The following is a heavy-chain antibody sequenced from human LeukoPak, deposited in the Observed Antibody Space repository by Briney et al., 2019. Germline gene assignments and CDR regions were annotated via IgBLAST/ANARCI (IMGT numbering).Heavy chain of an antibody. CDR3: ARGLLSGSYFALYYFDY. CDR2: ISGSGDYT. D-gene: IGHD1-26*01. CDR1: GFTVSSNY. J-gene: IGHJ4*02. V-gene: IGHV3-21*01. Sequence: GGSLRLSCAASGFTVSSNYMSWVRQAPGKGLEWVSTISGSGDYTYYADSVKGRFTISGDNAKNSLYLQMNSLRAEDTAVYYCARGLLSGSYFALYYFDYWGQGTLVTVSS.